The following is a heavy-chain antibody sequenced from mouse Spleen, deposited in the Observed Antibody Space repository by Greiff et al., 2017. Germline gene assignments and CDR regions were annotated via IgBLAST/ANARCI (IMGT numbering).Heavy chain of an antibody. D-gene: IGHD3-3*01. V-gene: IGHV5-9-1*01. CDR1: GFTFSSYA. CDR3: ASWDKDYAMGY. Sequence: DVKLVESGGGLVKPGGSLKFSCAASGFTFSSYAMSWVRQTPEKRLEWVATISSGGSYTYYPDSVKGRFTISRDNAKNTLYLQMSSLRSEDTAMYYYASWDKDYAMGYWGQGTSVNGSS. CDR2: ISSGGSYT. J-gene: IGHJ4*01.